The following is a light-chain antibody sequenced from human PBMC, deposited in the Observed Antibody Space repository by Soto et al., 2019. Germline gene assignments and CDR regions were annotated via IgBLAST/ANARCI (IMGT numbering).Light chain of an antibody. CDR3: QQYNNWPPT. Sequence: EIVMTQSPATLSVSPGERATLSCRASQSVSSNLAWYQQKPGQAPRLLIYGASTRATGIPARFSGSGSGTEFTLTISSLHSEDFAVYYCQQYNNWPPTFGQGTKVEIK. CDR1: QSVSSN. J-gene: IGKJ1*01. CDR2: GAS. V-gene: IGKV3-15*01.